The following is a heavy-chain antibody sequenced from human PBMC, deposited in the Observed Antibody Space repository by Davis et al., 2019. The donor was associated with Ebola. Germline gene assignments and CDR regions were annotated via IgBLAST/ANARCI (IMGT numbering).Heavy chain of an antibody. CDR3: AKERTTVTMVRAYYYGMDV. J-gene: IGHJ6*02. Sequence: GESLKISCVASGFTFSNYGMHWVRQAPGKGLEWVSSISSSSSYIYYADSVKGRFTISRDNAKNSLYRQMNSLRAEDTAVYNCAKERTTVTMVRAYYYGMDVWGQGTTVTVSS. CDR2: ISSSSSYI. D-gene: IGHD4-11*01. V-gene: IGHV3-21*01. CDR1: GFTFSNYG.